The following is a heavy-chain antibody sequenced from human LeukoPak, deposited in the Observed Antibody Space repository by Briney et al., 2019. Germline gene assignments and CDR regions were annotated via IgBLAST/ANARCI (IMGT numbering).Heavy chain of an antibody. D-gene: IGHD2-2*02. CDR3: VGAIRGRNY. CDR1: GFTFSKYD. Sequence: GGPLRLSCAASGFTFSKYDMHWVRHAAGKGLVWVSGIGTAGDTYYAVSVKGRFTISRENAKNSLYLQMNSLRDGDTAVYYCVGAIRGRNYWGQEILVTVSS. CDR2: IGTAGDT. V-gene: IGHV3-13*01. J-gene: IGHJ4*02.